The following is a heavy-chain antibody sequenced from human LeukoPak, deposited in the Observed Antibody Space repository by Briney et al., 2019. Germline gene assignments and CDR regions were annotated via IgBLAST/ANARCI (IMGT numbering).Heavy chain of an antibody. Sequence: QPGGSLRLSCAASGFTFDDYAMHWVRQAPGKGLECVSGISWNSGSIGYADSVKGRFTISRDNAKNSLYLQMSSLRAEDTAFYYCAKSVEHNYYAPFDYWGQGTLVTVSS. CDR2: ISWNSGSI. V-gene: IGHV3-9*01. D-gene: IGHD3-10*01. CDR3: AKSVEHNYYAPFDY. J-gene: IGHJ4*02. CDR1: GFTFDDYA.